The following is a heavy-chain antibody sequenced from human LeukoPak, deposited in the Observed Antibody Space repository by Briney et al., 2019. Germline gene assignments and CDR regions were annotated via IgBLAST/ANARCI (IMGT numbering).Heavy chain of an antibody. D-gene: IGHD1-26*01. CDR1: GGSISSYY. CDR3: ASLQVGATSFDY. V-gene: IGHV4-59*01. Sequence: SETLSLTCTVSGGSISSYYWSWFRQPPGKGLEWIGYIYYSGSTNYNPSLKSRVTISVDTSKNQFSLKLSSVTAADTAVYYCASLQVGATSFDYWGQGTLVTVSS. CDR2: IYYSGST. J-gene: IGHJ4*02.